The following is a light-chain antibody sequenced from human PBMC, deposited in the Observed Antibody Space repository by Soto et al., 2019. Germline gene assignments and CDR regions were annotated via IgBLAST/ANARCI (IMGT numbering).Light chain of an antibody. CDR2: EVS. V-gene: IGLV2-14*01. CDR1: SSDVGGYNY. J-gene: IGLJ1*01. CDR3: SSYTSSSRV. Sequence: QSVLTQPASVSGSPGQSITISCTGTSSDVGGYNYVSWYQQHPGKAPKLMIYEVSNRPSGVSNRFSGSKSGNTASLTISGLQAEDEADYYYSSYTSSSRVFGTGTKVTVL.